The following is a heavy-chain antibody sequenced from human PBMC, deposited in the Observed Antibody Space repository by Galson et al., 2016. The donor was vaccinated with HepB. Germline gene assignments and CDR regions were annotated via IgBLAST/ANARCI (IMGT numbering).Heavy chain of an antibody. CDR3: ARGAGIAVADSFYYYAFDV. Sequence: SVKVSCKASGYTFTTYDINWVRQATGQGLEWMGWVNTNSGNTGYAQKFQGRVTMSRNSSINTAYMELTSLRSEDTAVYYCARGAGIAVADSFYYYAFDVWGQGTSVAVAS. D-gene: IGHD6-19*01. J-gene: IGHJ6*02. V-gene: IGHV1-8*01. CDR1: GYTFTTYD. CDR2: VNTNSGNT.